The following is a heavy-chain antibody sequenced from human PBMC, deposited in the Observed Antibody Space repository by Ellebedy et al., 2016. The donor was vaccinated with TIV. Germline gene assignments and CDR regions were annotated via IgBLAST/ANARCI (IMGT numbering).Heavy chain of an antibody. CDR1: GFTFSDYY. Sequence: GESLKISXAASGFTFSDYYMSWIRQAPGKGLEWVSYISSSGSTIYYADSVKGRFTISRDNAKNSLYLQMNSLRAEDTAVYYCAREGKIPRNYFDYWGQGTLVTVSS. CDR3: AREGKIPRNYFDY. D-gene: IGHD2-21*01. V-gene: IGHV3-11*04. CDR2: ISSSGSTI. J-gene: IGHJ4*02.